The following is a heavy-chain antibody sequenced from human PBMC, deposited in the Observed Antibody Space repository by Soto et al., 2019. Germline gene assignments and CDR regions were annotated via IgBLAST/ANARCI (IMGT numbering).Heavy chain of an antibody. J-gene: IGHJ4*02. CDR3: ARDKGSSTVVSGISQEGYFDS. Sequence: QVQLVESGGGVVQPGRSLRLSCAASGFTFSIFGMHWVRQAPGKGLEWAAIIWYDGSNAYYADSVRGRFTISRDNSKNTVSLQMNSLRAEDTAVYYCARDKGSSTVVSGISQEGYFDSWGQGTRVTVSS. D-gene: IGHD6-19*01. CDR1: GFTFSIFG. V-gene: IGHV3-33*01. CDR2: IWYDGSNA.